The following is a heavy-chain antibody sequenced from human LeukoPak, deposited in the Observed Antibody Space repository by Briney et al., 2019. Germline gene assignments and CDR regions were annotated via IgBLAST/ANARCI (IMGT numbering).Heavy chain of an antibody. D-gene: IGHD3-22*01. CDR3: ARYATPHYYDSSGYLCY. CDR1: GFTFSTYA. Sequence: PGGSLRLSCAASGFTFSTYAMSWVRQAPGKGLEWVSTISVSGGTTYYADSVKGRFTISRDNSKNTLYLQMNSLRAEDTAVYYCARYATPHYYDSSGYLCYWGQGTLVTVSS. CDR2: ISVSGGTT. V-gene: IGHV3-23*01. J-gene: IGHJ4*02.